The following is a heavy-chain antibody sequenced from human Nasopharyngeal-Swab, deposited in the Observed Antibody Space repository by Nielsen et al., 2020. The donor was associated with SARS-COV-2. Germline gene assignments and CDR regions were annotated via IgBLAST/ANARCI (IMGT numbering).Heavy chain of an antibody. CDR2: IIPIFGTA. Sequence: SVKVSCKASGGIFSSYAISWVRQAPGQGLEWMGGIIPIFGTANYAQKFQGRVTITADESTSTAYMELSSLRSEDTAVYYCARSSWRKHYGDYGSYACDIWGQGTMVTVAS. CDR3: ARSSWRKHYGDYGSYACDI. J-gene: IGHJ3*02. D-gene: IGHD4-17*01. CDR1: GGIFSSYA. V-gene: IGHV1-69*13.